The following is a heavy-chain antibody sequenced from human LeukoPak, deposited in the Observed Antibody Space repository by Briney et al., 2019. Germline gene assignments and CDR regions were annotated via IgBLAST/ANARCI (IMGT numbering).Heavy chain of an antibody. CDR2: IRSKAYGGTT. D-gene: IGHD3-9*01. Sequence: GGSLRLSCTASAFTFGDYAMTWFRQAPGKGLEWVGFIRSKAYGGTTEYAASVKGRFTISRDDSKNTAYLQMNSLKTEDTAVYYCTREIYDILTGCDYWGQGTLVTVSS. CDR1: AFTFGDYA. J-gene: IGHJ4*02. CDR3: TREIYDILTGCDY. V-gene: IGHV3-49*03.